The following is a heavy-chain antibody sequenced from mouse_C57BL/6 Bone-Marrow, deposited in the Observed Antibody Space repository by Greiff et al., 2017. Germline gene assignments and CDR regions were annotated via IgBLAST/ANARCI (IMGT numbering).Heavy chain of an antibody. J-gene: IGHJ1*03. CDR2: IDTNSGGI. CDR1: GYTFTSYW. V-gene: IGHV1-72*01. Sequence: QVQLQQSGAELVKPGASVKLSCKASGYTFTSYWMHWVKQRPGRGLEWIGRIDTNSGGIKYNEKFKSKTTLTVDKPSSTAYMQLSSLTSEDSAVYYCAHVNYVYWYFAVGGTGTTATVSA. CDR3: AHVNYVYWYFAV. D-gene: IGHD2-1*01.